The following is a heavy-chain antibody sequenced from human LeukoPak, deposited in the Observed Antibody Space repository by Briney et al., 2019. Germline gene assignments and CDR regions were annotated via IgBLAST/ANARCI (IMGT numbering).Heavy chain of an antibody. CDR1: GYTFTAYY. CDR2: INPNTGGT. V-gene: IGHV1-2*02. J-gene: IGHJ4*02. CDR3: AREGAPQLSSYFDH. Sequence: ASVKVSCKASGYTFTAYYIHWVRQPPGQGLEWMGWINPNTGGTTFAQRFQGRVTMTRDTSINTAYMELSSLRSDDTAMYYCAREGAPQLSSYFDHWGQGTLVTVSS. D-gene: IGHD1-1*01.